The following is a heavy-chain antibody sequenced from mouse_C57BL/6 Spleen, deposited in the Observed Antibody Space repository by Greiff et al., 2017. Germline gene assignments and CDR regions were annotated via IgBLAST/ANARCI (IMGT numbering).Heavy chain of an antibody. V-gene: IGHV5-6*02. J-gene: IGHJ4*01. Sequence: EVKLVESGGDLVKPGGSLKLSCAASGFTFSSYGMSWVRQTPDKRLEWVATISSGGSYTYYPASVKGRFTISRDNAKNTLYLQMSSLKSEDTAMYYCARRSMITSYYYAMDYWGQGTSVTVSS. CDR2: ISSGGSYT. D-gene: IGHD2-4*01. CDR3: ARRSMITSYYYAMDY. CDR1: GFTFSSYG.